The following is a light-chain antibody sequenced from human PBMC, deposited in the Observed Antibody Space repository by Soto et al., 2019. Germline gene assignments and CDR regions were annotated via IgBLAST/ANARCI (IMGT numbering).Light chain of an antibody. J-gene: IGKJ2*01. Sequence: EIVLTQSPGTLSLSPGERATLSCRASQSVSSSYLAWYQQKPGQAPRLLIYGASSRDTGIPDRFSGSGSGTDFTLTISRREPEDFAVYYCLQYGSSPPYTFGQGTKLEIK. CDR3: LQYGSSPPYT. V-gene: IGKV3-20*01. CDR2: GAS. CDR1: QSVSSSY.